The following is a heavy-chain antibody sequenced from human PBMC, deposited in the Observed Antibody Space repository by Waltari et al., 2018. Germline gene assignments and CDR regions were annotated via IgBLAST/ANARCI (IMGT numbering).Heavy chain of an antibody. J-gene: IGHJ3*02. CDR3: ARHLVELSLSDAFDI. D-gene: IGHD3-16*02. Sequence: QVQLQESGPGLVKPSETLSLTCAVSGYSISSGYYWGWIRQPPGKGLEWIGSIYHSGSTYYSPSLKSRVTISVDTSKNQFSLKLSSVTAADTAVYYCARHLVELSLSDAFDIWGQGTMVTVSS. V-gene: IGHV4-38-2*01. CDR1: GYSISSGYY. CDR2: IYHSGST.